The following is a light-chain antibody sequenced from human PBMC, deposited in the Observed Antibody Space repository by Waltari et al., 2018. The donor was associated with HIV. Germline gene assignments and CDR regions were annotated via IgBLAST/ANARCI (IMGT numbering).Light chain of an antibody. CDR1: SSDVGDFTF. J-gene: IGLJ3*02. CDR3: CSYTSSDTLWV. Sequence: QSALTQPASVSGSPGQSHTISCTRSSSDVGDFTFVSVYQHRPGKAPKVMIYDFSYRPSGVSNRFSGSKSANTASLTISGLQAEDEAVYYCCSYTSSDTLWVFGGGTKLTVL. V-gene: IGLV2-14*03. CDR2: DFS.